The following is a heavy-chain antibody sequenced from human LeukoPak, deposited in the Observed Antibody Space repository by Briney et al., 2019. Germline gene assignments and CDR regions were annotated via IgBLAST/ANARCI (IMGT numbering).Heavy chain of an antibody. CDR3: ARAGGSSWADY. J-gene: IGHJ4*02. Sequence: PGGSLRLSCAASGFTFSSYAMSWVRQAPGKGLEWVANIKQDGSEKNYVDSVKGRFTISRDNAKNSVYLQMNSLRAEDTAVYYCARAGGSSWADYWGQGTLVTVSS. D-gene: IGHD6-13*01. CDR2: IKQDGSEK. V-gene: IGHV3-7*01. CDR1: GFTFSSYA.